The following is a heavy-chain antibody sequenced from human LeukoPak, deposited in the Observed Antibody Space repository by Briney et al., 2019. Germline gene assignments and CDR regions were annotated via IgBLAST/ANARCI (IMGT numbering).Heavy chain of an antibody. J-gene: IGHJ4*02. Sequence: SETLSLTCIVSGGSISSYYWSWIRQPPGQGLEWIGYIYYSGSTNYNPSLKSRVTISVDTSKTQFSLKLSSVTAADTAVYYCARGLMMAVAGRGEFHYWGQGTLVTVSS. CDR1: GGSISSYY. CDR3: ARGLMMAVAGRGEFHY. CDR2: IYYSGST. V-gene: IGHV4-59*01. D-gene: IGHD6-13*01.